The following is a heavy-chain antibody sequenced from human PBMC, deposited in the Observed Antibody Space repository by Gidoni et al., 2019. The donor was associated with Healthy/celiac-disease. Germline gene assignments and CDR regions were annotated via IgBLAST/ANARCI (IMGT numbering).Heavy chain of an antibody. J-gene: IGHJ4*02. V-gene: IGHV3-7*01. CDR3: ARDPGPSIYSSSWRRYFDY. CDR2: IKQDGSEK. Sequence: EVQLVESGGGLVQPGGSLRLSCAASGFTFSRYWMSWVRQAPGKGLEWVANIKQDGSEKYYVDSVKGRFTISRDNAKNSLYLQMNSLRAEDTAVYYCARDPGPSIYSSSWRRYFDYWGQGTLVTVSS. D-gene: IGHD6-13*01. CDR1: GFTFSRYW.